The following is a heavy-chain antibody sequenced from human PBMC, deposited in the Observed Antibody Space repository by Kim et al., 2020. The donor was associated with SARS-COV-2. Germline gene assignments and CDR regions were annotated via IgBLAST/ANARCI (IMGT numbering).Heavy chain of an antibody. Sequence: GGSLRLSCAASGFTFSNAWMSWVRQAPGKGLEWVGRIKSKTDGGTTDYAAPVKGRFTISRDDSKNTLYLQMNSLKTEDTAVYYCTTGGDYLDSSSWYSRKHYFDYWGQGTLVTVSS. CDR3: TTGGDYLDSSSWYSRKHYFDY. CDR2: IKSKTDGGTT. CDR1: GFTFSNAW. J-gene: IGHJ4*02. D-gene: IGHD6-13*01. V-gene: IGHV3-15*01.